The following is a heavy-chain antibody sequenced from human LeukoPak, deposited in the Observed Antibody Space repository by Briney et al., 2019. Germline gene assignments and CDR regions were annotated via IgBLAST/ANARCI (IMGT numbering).Heavy chain of an antibody. V-gene: IGHV4-59*01. Sequence: SETLSLTCTVSGGSTSSYYWSWIRQPPGKGLEWIGYIYYSGSTNYNPSLKSRVTISVDTSKNQFSLKLSSVTAADTAVYYCASWGSSGSLDYWGQGTLVTVSS. D-gene: IGHD6-19*01. CDR1: GGSTSSYY. CDR3: ASWGSSGSLDY. J-gene: IGHJ4*02. CDR2: IYYSGST.